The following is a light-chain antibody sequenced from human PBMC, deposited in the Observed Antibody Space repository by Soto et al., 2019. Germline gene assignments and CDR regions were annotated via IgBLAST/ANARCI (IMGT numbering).Light chain of an antibody. Sequence: DIQMAQSPSTLSASVGDRVTITCRASQSINIWLAWYQQKPGKAPKLLIYDASSLESGVTSRFSGSGSGTEFTLTISSLQPDDFATYYCQQYNTYSYTFGQGTKVDIK. CDR1: QSINIW. V-gene: IGKV1-5*01. CDR2: DAS. CDR3: QQYNTYSYT. J-gene: IGKJ2*01.